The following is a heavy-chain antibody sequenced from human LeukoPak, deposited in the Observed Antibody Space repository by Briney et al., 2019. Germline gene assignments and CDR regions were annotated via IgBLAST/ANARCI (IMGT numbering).Heavy chain of an antibody. V-gene: IGHV3-74*01. J-gene: IGHJ4*02. CDR1: GFTFDTSW. CDR3: ARDIFDY. Sequence: GGSLRLSCAASGFTFDTSWMHWVRQAPGKGLVWVARIDSDGTLTSYVDSVKGRFTISRDNAKDSLYLQMNSLRAEDTAIYYCARDIFDYWGQGILVTVSS. CDR2: IDSDGTLT.